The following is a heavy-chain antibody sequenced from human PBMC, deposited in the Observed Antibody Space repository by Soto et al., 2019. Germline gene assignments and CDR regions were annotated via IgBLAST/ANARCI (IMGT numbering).Heavy chain of an antibody. CDR3: ARGRERTMVRGPHGMDV. J-gene: IGHJ6*02. CDR2: IIPIFGTA. D-gene: IGHD3-10*01. Sequence: QGLEWMGGIIPIFGTANYAQKFQGRVTITADESTSTAYMELSSLRSEDTAVYYCARGRERTMVRGPHGMDVWGQGTTVTVSS. V-gene: IGHV1-69*01.